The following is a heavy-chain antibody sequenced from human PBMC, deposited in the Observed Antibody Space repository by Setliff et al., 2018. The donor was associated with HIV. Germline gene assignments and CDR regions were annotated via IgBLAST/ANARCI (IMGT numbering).Heavy chain of an antibody. D-gene: IGHD3-22*01. V-gene: IGHV4-39*07. J-gene: IGHJ4*02. CDR3: GGNGYYSIDY. Sequence: PSETLSLTCTVSGGSISSSSYYWGWIRQPPGKGLEWIGSIYYSGTTYYNPSLKSRITISVDRSKTQFSLKLSSVTAADTAVYYCGGNGYYSIDYWGQGTLVTVSS. CDR1: GGSISSSSYY. CDR2: IYYSGTT.